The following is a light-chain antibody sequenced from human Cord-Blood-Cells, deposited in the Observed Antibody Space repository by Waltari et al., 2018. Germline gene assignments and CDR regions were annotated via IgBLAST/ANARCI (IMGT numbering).Light chain of an antibody. CDR3: SSYTSSSTRV. CDR1: SSDVGGYNY. J-gene: IGLJ3*02. CDR2: DGS. Sequence: QSALTQPASVSGSPGQSITISCTGPSSDVGGYNYVSWYQQHPGKAPNLMIYDGSNRPSGVSSRFSGSKSGNTASLTISGLQAEDEADYYCSSYTSSSTRVFGGGTKLTVL. V-gene: IGLV2-14*01.